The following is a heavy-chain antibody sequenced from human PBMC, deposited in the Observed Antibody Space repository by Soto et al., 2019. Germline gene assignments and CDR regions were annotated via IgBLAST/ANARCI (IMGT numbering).Heavy chain of an antibody. CDR2: ISGSGGST. Sequence: GSLRLSCAASGFTFSSYAMSWVRQAPGKGLEWVSAISGSGGSTYYADSVKGRFTISRDNSKNTLYLQMNSLRAEDTAVYYCAKDRMEGGSYYGFDYWGQGTLVTVYS. CDR1: GFTFSSYA. CDR3: AKDRMEGGSYYGFDY. D-gene: IGHD1-26*01. V-gene: IGHV3-23*01. J-gene: IGHJ4*02.